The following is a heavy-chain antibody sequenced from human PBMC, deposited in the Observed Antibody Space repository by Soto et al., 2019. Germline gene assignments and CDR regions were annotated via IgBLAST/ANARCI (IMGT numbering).Heavy chain of an antibody. Sequence: QVQLVESGGGVVQPGRSLRLSCAASGFTFGSYGMHWVRQAPGKGLEWVALIWHDGSSENCADSVKGRFTISRDNSKNMLYLQMDSLRAEDTAVYYCARDYNWNLGDYWGQGTLVNVSS. V-gene: IGHV3-33*01. D-gene: IGHD1-20*01. CDR1: GFTFGSYG. J-gene: IGHJ4*02. CDR3: ARDYNWNLGDY. CDR2: IWHDGSSE.